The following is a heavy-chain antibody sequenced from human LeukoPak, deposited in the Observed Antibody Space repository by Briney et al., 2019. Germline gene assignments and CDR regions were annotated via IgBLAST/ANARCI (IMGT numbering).Heavy chain of an antibody. J-gene: IGHJ4*02. CDR3: AKDPEGNSGHYYYFDC. D-gene: IGHD1-26*01. CDR1: GFTFSRFG. Sequence: GGSLRLSCAASGFTFSRFGMHWVRQAPGKGLEWVTAISYDGSNKYYIESVKGRFTIARDNSKNTLYLQMYSLRAEDTAVYYCAKDPEGNSGHYYYFDCWGQGTLVTVSS. CDR2: ISYDGSNK. V-gene: IGHV3-30*18.